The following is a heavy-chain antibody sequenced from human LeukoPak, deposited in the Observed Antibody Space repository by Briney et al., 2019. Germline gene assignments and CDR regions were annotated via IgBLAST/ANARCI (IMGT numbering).Heavy chain of an antibody. CDR1: GGTFSSYA. Sequence: SVKVSCKASGGTFSSYAISWVRQAPGQGLEWMGRIIPILGIANYAQEFQGRVTITADKSTSTAYMELSSLRSEDTAVYYCAREVDYDSSGYYFGYFDLWGRGTLVTVSS. J-gene: IGHJ2*01. V-gene: IGHV1-69*04. D-gene: IGHD3-22*01. CDR3: AREVDYDSSGYYFGYFDL. CDR2: IIPILGIA.